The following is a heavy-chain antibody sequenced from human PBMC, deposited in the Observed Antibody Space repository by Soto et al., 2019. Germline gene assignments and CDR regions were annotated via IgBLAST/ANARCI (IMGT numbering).Heavy chain of an antibody. V-gene: IGHV3-21*01. CDR3: ARGGGSYYYYGMDV. D-gene: IGHD2-15*01. CDR1: GFTFSSYS. J-gene: IGHJ6*02. CDR2: ISSSSSYI. Sequence: GSLRLSCTASGFTFSSYSMNWVRQAPGKGLEWVSSISSSSSYIYYADSVKGRFTISRDNAKNSLYLQMNSLRAEDTAVYYCARGGGSYYYYGMDVWGQGTTVTVSS.